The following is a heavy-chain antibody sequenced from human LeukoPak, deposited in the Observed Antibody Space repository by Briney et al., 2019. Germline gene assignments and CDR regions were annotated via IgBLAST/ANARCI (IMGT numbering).Heavy chain of an antibody. J-gene: IGHJ4*02. V-gene: IGHV3-23*01. CDR3: AKLAHNYDTKVDY. D-gene: IGHD3-22*01. CDR2: ISDSGGST. CDR1: GFTFSSYA. Sequence: GGSLRLSCAASGFTFSSYAMSWVRQAPGKGLEWVSAISDSGGSTYYADSVKGRFTISRDDFKNTLYLQMSSLRAEDTAVYYCAKLAHNYDTKVDYWGQGTLVTVSS.